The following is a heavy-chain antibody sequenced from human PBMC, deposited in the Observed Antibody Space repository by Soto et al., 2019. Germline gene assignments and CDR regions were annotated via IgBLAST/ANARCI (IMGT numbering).Heavy chain of an antibody. CDR2: INAGNGNT. CDR3: ARDIVISSGYYDY. V-gene: IGHV1-3*01. J-gene: IGHJ4*02. Sequence: ASAKVSCKASGYTFTNYAIHWVRQAPGQSLEWMGWINAGNGNTKYSQKFQDRVTLSRDASANTAYMDLSNLRSEDTAVYYCARDIVISSGYYDYWGLGTLVTVSS. D-gene: IGHD3-22*01. CDR1: GYTFTNYA.